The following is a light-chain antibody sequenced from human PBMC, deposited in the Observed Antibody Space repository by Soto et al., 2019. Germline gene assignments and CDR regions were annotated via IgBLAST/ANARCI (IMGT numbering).Light chain of an antibody. CDR1: QSISSY. CDR3: QQKDT. V-gene: IGKV1-39*01. CDR2: AAS. Sequence: DIQMTQSPSSLSASVGDRVTTTCRASQSISSYLNWYQQKPGKAPKLLIYAASSLQSGVPSRFSGSGSGTDFTLTISSLQPEDFATYYCQQKDTFGPGTKVDIK. J-gene: IGKJ3*01.